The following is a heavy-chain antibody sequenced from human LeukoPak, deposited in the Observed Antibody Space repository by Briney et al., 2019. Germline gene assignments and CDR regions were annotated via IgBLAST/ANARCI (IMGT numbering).Heavy chain of an antibody. CDR1: GGSISSGGYS. Sequence: PSQTLSLTCAVSGGSISSGGYSWSWIRQPPGKGLEWIGYIYHSGSTYYNPSLKSRVTVSVDRSKNQFSLKLSSVTAADTAVYYCARGATPDYWGQGTLVTVSS. CDR2: IYHSGST. V-gene: IGHV4-30-2*01. J-gene: IGHJ4*02. CDR3: ARGATPDY. D-gene: IGHD2-15*01.